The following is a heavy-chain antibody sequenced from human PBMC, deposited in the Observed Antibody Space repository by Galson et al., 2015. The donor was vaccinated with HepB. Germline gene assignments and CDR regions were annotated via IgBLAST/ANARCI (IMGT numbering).Heavy chain of an antibody. V-gene: IGHV4-59*08. CDR2: INYSGST. J-gene: IGHJ5*02. D-gene: IGHD2-2*01. Sequence: LSLTCTVSGGSISSYYWSWIRQPPGKGLEWIGYINYSGSTNYNPSLKSRVTISVDTSKNQFSLKLSSVTAADTAVYYCARSITRNWFDPWGQGTLVTVSS. CDR3: ARSITRNWFDP. CDR1: GGSISSYY.